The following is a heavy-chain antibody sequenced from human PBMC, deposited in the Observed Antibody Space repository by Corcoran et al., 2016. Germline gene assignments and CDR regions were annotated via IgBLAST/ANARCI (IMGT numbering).Heavy chain of an antibody. V-gene: IGHV4-59*01. D-gene: IGHD3-10*01. CDR2: IYYSGST. CDR1: GGSIISYY. Sequence: QVQLQASGPGLVKPSEILSLTCTVSGGSIISYYWSWIRQPPGKGLEWIGYIYYSGSTNYNPALKSRVTISVNPSKNQFSLKLSSVTAADTAVYYFARDSSVPGEGPLYFDYWGQGTLVTVSS. J-gene: IGHJ4*02. CDR3: ARDSSVPGEGPLYFDY.